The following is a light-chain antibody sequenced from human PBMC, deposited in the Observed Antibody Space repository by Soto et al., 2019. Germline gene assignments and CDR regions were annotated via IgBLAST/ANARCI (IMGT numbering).Light chain of an antibody. CDR2: NVI. CDR3: CSYAGIYTYV. J-gene: IGLJ1*01. CDR1: SGDVGGYNF. Sequence: QSALTQARSVSGSPGQSVTISWAGTSGDVGGYNFVSWYQHHPGKAPKLIIYNVIQRPSGVPDRFSASKSDNTASLTISGLQAEDVADYYCCSYAGIYTYVCG. V-gene: IGLV2-11*01.